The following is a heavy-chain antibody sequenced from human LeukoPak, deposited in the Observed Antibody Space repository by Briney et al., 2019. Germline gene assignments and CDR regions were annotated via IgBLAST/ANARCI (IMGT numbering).Heavy chain of an antibody. CDR2: IKTDGSEK. CDR3: ASYLYWWPHLVF. D-gene: IGHD2-8*02. CDR1: GFTFSDYW. V-gene: IGHV3-7*01. J-gene: IGHJ4*02. Sequence: GGSLRLSCAASGFTFSDYWMTWVRQAPGKGLEWLANIKTDGSEKYYVDSVKGRFTISRDNANNSLYLQMNSLRVEDTAVYFXASYLYWWPHLVFWVQGTLVTVSS.